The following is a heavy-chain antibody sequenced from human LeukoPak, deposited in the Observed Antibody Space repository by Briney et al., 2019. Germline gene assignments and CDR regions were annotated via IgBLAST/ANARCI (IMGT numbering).Heavy chain of an antibody. Sequence: PSETLSLTCTVSGGSISSSSYYWSWIRQPPGKGLEWIGEINHSGSTNYNPSLKSRVTISVDTSKNQFSLKLSSVTAADTAVYYCARCSSGWGYYYYYMDVWGKGTTVTVSS. V-gene: IGHV4-39*07. CDR1: GGSISSSSYY. CDR3: ARCSSGWGYYYYYMDV. CDR2: INHSGST. J-gene: IGHJ6*03. D-gene: IGHD6-19*01.